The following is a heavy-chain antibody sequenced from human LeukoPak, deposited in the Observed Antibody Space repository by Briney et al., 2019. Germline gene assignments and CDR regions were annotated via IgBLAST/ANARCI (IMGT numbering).Heavy chain of an antibody. CDR2: IGTGGET. CDR3: AKRVTVTTKYFDS. Sequence: GGSLRLSCAASGFIFSAYAMSWVRQAPGQGLEWISVIGTGGETHYADSVGGRFTISRSNFKNTLYLQMNSLRAEDTAVYYCAKRVTVTTKYFDSWGQGTLVTVSS. V-gene: IGHV3-23*01. D-gene: IGHD4-17*01. J-gene: IGHJ4*02. CDR1: GFIFSAYA.